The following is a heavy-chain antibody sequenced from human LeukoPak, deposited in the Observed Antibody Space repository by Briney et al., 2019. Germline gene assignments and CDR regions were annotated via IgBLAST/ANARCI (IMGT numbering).Heavy chain of an antibody. J-gene: IGHJ3*02. D-gene: IGHD2-21*02. Sequence: SQTLSLTCSVSGASISSGSYYWSWIRQPPGKGLEWIGYISHRGTTDYDPSVKSRVTILMDRSKNQFSLRLTSVTAADTAVYYCARGRSDLGAFDIWGRGTMVAVSS. CDR3: ARGRSDLGAFDI. V-gene: IGHV4-30-2*01. CDR2: ISHRGTT. CDR1: GASISSGSYY.